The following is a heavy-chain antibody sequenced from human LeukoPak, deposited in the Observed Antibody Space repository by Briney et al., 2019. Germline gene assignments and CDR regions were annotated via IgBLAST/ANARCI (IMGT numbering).Heavy chain of an antibody. J-gene: IGHJ1*01. D-gene: IGHD6-13*01. V-gene: IGHV1-69*13. CDR3: ARDYGAAAGTSLVSRYFQH. CDR1: GGTFSSYA. Sequence: ASVKVSCKASGGTFSSYAISWVRQAPGQGLEWMGGIIPIFGTANYAQKFQGRVTITADESTSTAYMELSSLRSEDTAVYYCARDYGAAAGTSLVSRYFQHRGQGTLVTVPS. CDR2: IIPIFGTA.